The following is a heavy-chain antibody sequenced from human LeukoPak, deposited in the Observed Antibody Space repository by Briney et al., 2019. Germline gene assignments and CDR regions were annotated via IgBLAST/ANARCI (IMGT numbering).Heavy chain of an antibody. CDR1: GFTFSSYA. Sequence: GGSLRLSCAASGFTFSSYAMSWVRQAPGKGLEWVSAISGSGGGTYYADSVKGRFAISRDNSKNTLYLQMNSLRAEDTAVYYCAKGYCSSTSCPGYDYWGQGTLVTVSS. V-gene: IGHV3-23*01. D-gene: IGHD2-2*01. CDR3: AKGYCSSTSCPGYDY. J-gene: IGHJ4*02. CDR2: ISGSGGGT.